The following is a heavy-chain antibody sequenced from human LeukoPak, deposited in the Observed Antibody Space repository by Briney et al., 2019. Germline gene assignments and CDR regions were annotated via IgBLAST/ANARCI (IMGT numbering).Heavy chain of an antibody. J-gene: IGHJ4*02. CDR3: ARGNGGYDFDY. Sequence: SETLSLTCTVSGGSISSYYWSWIRQPPGKGLEWIGYFYYSGGTNYNPSLKSRVTISVDTSKNQFSLKLNSVTAADTAVYYCARGNGGYDFDYWGQGTLVTVSS. V-gene: IGHV4-59*01. CDR2: FYYSGGT. D-gene: IGHD5-12*01. CDR1: GGSISSYY.